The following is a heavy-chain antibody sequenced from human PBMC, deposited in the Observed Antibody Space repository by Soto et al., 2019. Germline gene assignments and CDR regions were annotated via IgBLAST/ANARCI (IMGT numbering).Heavy chain of an antibody. J-gene: IGHJ6*02. CDR3: ARDRSVYLDTVSTRVGLYGMDV. CDR1: GFTFSTFG. V-gene: IGHV3-33*01. D-gene: IGHD1-1*01. CDR2: IWHDGSQK. Sequence: QVRLVESGGGLVQPGRSLRVSCAASGFTFSTFGFHWVRQPPGKGLEWVAIIWHDGSQKYYADSVKGRFTISRDESMNTVYLQMNGLTAEDTAVYYCARDRSVYLDTVSTRVGLYGMDVWGQGTTVTVSS.